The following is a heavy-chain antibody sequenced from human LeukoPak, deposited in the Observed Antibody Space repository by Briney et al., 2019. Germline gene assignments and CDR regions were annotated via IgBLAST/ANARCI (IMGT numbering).Heavy chain of an antibody. CDR1: GYIFTTYN. J-gene: IGHJ3*02. D-gene: IGHD3-16*01. CDR2: MNPNSGDA. Sequence: ASVKVSCKASGYIFTTYNINWVRQATGQGPEWVGWMNPNSGDAGYAQQFQGRVTSTRDTSISTAYMELSSLTFEDTAVYYCAQDRGSLVAFDIWGQGTVVTVFS. V-gene: IGHV1-8*03. CDR3: AQDRGSLVAFDI.